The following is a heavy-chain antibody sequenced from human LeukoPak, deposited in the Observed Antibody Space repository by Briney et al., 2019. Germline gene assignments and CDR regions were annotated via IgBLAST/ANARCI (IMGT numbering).Heavy chain of an antibody. CDR2: VNHSGST. CDR1: GGSFSGYY. J-gene: IGHJ4*02. V-gene: IGHV4-34*01. Sequence: KPSETLSLTCAVYGGSFSGYYWSWIRQPPGKGLEWIGEVNHSGSTNYNPSLKSRVSISLDTSKNQFSLRLNSVTAADTAVYYCARGRRDDFWSGYSLYYFDYWGQGTLVTVSS. D-gene: IGHD3-3*01. CDR3: ARGRRDDFWSGYSLYYFDY.